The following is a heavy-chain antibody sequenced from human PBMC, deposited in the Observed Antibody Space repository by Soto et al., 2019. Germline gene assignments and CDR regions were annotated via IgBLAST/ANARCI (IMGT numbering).Heavy chain of an antibody. D-gene: IGHD5-12*01. CDR1: GGTFSNYA. CDR2: IIPIFGTT. CDR3: AKDGGADGYVGDWLDP. J-gene: IGHJ5*02. Sequence: QVQLVQSGAEVKKPGSSVKVSCKASGGTFSNYAITWVRQAPGQGLEWVGRIIPIFGTTNVAQKFQGRVTLTADESTTTAHMELSGLRSDDTAVYYCAKDGGADGYVGDWLDPWGQGTLVAVSS. V-gene: IGHV1-69*15.